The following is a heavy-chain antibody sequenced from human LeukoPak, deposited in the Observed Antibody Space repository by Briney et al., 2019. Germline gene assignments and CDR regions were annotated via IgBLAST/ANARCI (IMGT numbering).Heavy chain of an antibody. CDR3: ARHGVSSSSWEFVY. V-gene: IGHV4-38-2*01. Sequence: SETLSLTCAVSGYSISSGYYWGWIRQPPGKGLEWIGSIYHSGSTYYNPSLKSRVTISVDTSKNQFSLKLSSVTAANTAVYYCARHGVSSSSWEFVYWGQGTLVTVSS. D-gene: IGHD6-13*01. J-gene: IGHJ4*02. CDR2: IYHSGST. CDR1: GYSISSGYY.